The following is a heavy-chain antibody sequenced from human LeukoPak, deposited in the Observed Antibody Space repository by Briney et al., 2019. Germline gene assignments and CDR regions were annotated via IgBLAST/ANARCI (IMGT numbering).Heavy chain of an antibody. D-gene: IGHD3-10*01. CDR1: GYTFTSYA. J-gene: IGHJ5*02. Sequence: ASVKVSCKASGYTFTSYAMNWVRQAPGQGLEWMGWINTNTGNPTYAQGFTGRFVFSLETSVSTAYLQISSLKAEDSAVYYCARGFLELLWFGELGGFAPWGQGALVTVSS. CDR3: ARGFLELLWFGELGGFAP. CDR2: INTNTGNP. V-gene: IGHV7-4-1*02.